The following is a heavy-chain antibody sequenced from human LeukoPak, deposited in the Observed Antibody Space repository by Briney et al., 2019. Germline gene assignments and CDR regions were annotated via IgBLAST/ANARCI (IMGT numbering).Heavy chain of an antibody. CDR3: ARDFKQQLANFDY. D-gene: IGHD6-13*01. J-gene: IGHJ4*02. Sequence: GGSLRHSCAAAGFTFSSYAMHWVRQAPGKGLEWVAVISYDGSNKYYADSAKGRFTISRDNSKNTLYLQMNSLRAEDTAVYYCARDFKQQLANFDYWGQGTLVTVSS. CDR2: ISYDGSNK. V-gene: IGHV3-30*04. CDR1: GFTFSSYA.